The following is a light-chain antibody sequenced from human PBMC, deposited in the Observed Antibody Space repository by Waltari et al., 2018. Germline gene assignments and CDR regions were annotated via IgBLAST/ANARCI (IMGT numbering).Light chain of an antibody. V-gene: IGKV2-28*01. CDR2: LVS. J-gene: IGKJ1*01. CDR1: QSLLHSSGYTF. Sequence: DIMMTQSPLFLPVTPGEPASISCRSSQSLLHSSGYTFLDWYLQKPGQSPQLLIYLVSNRASGVPDRFSGSGSGTDFTLKISRVEAEDVGVYYCMQARQTPWTFGQGTKVEIK. CDR3: MQARQTPWT.